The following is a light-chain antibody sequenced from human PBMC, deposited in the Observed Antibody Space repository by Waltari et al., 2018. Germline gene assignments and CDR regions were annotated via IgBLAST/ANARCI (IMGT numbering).Light chain of an antibody. CDR3: QQYNRWPPGT. CDR1: ETIDRG. J-gene: IGKJ1*01. V-gene: IGKV3D-15*01. CDR2: RAS. Sequence: TVVTQSPATLPVSPGERATISCRTSETIDRGLAWYQQKPCQAPRLLISRASTRAAGIPDRFSGFGSETEFTLTISSLQSEDSAVYYCQQYNRWPPGTFGQGTKVEI.